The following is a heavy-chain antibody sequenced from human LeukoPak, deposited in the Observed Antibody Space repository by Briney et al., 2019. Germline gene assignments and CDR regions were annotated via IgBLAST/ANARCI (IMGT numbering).Heavy chain of an antibody. CDR1: GGSISGYY. CDR3: ARVVGGVGLDY. Sequence: MPSETLSLTCTVSGGSISGYYWTWIRQPPGEALEYIGCIYYTGSTNYNPSLNSRVTISVDTSKNQFALKLSSVTAADTAVYYCARVVGGVGLDYWGQGTLVNVSS. CDR2: IYYTGST. D-gene: IGHD3-16*01. V-gene: IGHV4-59*01. J-gene: IGHJ4*02.